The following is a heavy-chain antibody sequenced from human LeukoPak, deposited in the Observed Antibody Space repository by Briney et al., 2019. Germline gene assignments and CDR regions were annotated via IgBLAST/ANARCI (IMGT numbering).Heavy chain of an antibody. J-gene: IGHJ5*01. D-gene: IGHD6-19*01. CDR1: GGSISSYY. CDR2: IYYSGST. CDR3: ARHPAHSSGWYDC. V-gene: IGHV4-59*01. Sequence: SETLSLTCTVSGGSISSYYWSWIRQPPGKGLEWIGYIYYSGSTNYNPSLKSRVTISVDTSKNQFSLKLSSVTAADTAVYYCARHPAHSSGWYDCWGQGTLVTVSS.